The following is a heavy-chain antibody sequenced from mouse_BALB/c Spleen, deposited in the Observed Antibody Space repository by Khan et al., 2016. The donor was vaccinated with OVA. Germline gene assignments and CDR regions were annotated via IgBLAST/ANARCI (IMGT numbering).Heavy chain of an antibody. J-gene: IGHJ2*01. CDR1: GYIFTSYW. CDR3: ANGESLDCFDY. Sequence: QVQLKESGAELVRPGTSVRLSCKTSGYIFTSYWIHWVKQRSGQGLEWIARINPGTDNTYYNEKFKDKATLTADKSSSTDYLQLSSLKSEDSAVFFGANGESLDCFDYWGQGTTLTVSS. CDR2: INPGTDNT. V-gene: IGHV1-76*01.